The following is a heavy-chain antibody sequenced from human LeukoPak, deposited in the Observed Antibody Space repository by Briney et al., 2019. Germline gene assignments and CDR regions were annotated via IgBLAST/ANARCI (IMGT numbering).Heavy chain of an antibody. CDR1: GFTFSSYS. Sequence: PGGSLRLSCAASGFTFSSYSMNWVRQAPGKGLEWVSSTSSSSSYIYYADSVKGRFTISRDNAKNSLYLQMNSLRAEDTAVYYCARVLGHLRESERDDYGDYYYFDYWGQGTLVTVSS. CDR3: ARVLGHLRESERDDYGDYYYFDY. CDR2: TSSSSSYI. J-gene: IGHJ4*02. D-gene: IGHD4-17*01. V-gene: IGHV3-21*01.